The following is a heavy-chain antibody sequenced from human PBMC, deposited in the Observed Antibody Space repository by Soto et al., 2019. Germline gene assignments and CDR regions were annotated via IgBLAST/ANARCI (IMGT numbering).Heavy chain of an antibody. V-gene: IGHV3-30-3*01. J-gene: IGHJ4*02. Sequence: PGGSLRLSCAASGFTFSTYSMHWVRQAPGKGLEWVAVVSYDGSNEYYADSVKGRFTISRDNSKNMLYLQMNSLRAEDTAVYYCARVLGILTGYRKFDYWGQGTLVTVSS. D-gene: IGHD3-9*01. CDR2: VSYDGSNE. CDR1: GFTFSTYS. CDR3: ARVLGILTGYRKFDY.